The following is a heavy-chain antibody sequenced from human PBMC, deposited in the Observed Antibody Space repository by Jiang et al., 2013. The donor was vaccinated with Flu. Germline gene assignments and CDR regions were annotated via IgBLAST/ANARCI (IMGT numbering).Heavy chain of an antibody. V-gene: IGHV1-18*01. J-gene: IGHJ5*02. CDR1: GYTFTSYG. D-gene: IGHD4-17*01. CDR2: ISAYNGNT. Sequence: SGAEVKKPGASVKVSCKASGYTFTSYGISWVRQAPGQGLEWMGWISAYNGNTNYAQKLQGRVTMTTDTSTSTAYMELRSLRSDDTAVYYCARDRATVTVSNWFDPWGQGNPGSPSPQ. CDR3: ARDRATVTVSNWFDP.